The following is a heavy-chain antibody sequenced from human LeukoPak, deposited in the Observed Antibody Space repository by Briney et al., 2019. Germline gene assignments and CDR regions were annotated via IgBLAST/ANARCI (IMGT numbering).Heavy chain of an antibody. CDR2: TVVGSGNT. J-gene: IGHJ4*02. Sequence: ASVKVSCKASGFTFTSSAVQWVRQARGQRLEWIGWTVVGSGNTLFAQRFQERVTFTRDMSTSTAYMELSSLRFEDTAVYYCARDYTAMVQGLIDHWGQGTLVTVSS. D-gene: IGHD5-18*01. CDR1: GFTFTSSA. V-gene: IGHV1-58*01. CDR3: ARDYTAMVQGLIDH.